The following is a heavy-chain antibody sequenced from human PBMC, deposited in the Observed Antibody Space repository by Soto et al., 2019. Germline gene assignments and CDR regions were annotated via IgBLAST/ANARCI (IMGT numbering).Heavy chain of an antibody. V-gene: IGHV4-39*01. CDR2: IYYSGST. CDR3: ARQDFPYGMDV. J-gene: IGHJ6*02. Sequence: QLQLQESGPGLVKPSETLSLTCTVSGGSISSSSYYWGWIRQPPGKGLEWIGSIYYSGSTYYNPSPNSRVTISVDTSKHQSSPKLSSVTAAATAVYYCARQDFPYGMDVWGQGTTVTVSS. CDR1: GGSISSSSYY. D-gene: IGHD3-3*01.